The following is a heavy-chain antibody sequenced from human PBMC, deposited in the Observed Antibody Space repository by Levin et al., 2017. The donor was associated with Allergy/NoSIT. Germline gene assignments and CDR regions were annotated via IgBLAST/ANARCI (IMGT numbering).Heavy chain of an antibody. J-gene: IGHJ5*02. D-gene: IGHD3-22*01. CDR1: GFSLTTRGMC. CDR2: VDWDDEK. V-gene: IGHV2-70*13. CDR3: ARTSYYDSSGYYSGRGWLDP. Sequence: GPTLVQNTQTLTLTCTFSGFSLTTRGMCVSWIRQAPGKAPEWLALVDWDDEKYYRTSLQTRLTISRDTSKNQVVLTMTNMDPVDTATYYCARTSYYDSSGYYSGRGWLDPWGQGTLVTVSS.